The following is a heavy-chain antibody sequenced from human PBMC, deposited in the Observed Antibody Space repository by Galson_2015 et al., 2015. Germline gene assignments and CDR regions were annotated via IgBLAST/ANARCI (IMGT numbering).Heavy chain of an antibody. Sequence: SVKVSCKASGCTFSSYAISWVRQAPGQGLEWMGGIIPIFGTANYAQKFQGRVTITADESMSTAYMELSSLRSEDTAVYYCARDRGIAVAGTGDYYYYMDVWGKGTTVTVSS. V-gene: IGHV1-69*13. CDR3: ARDRGIAVAGTGDYYYYMDV. J-gene: IGHJ6*03. D-gene: IGHD6-19*01. CDR1: GCTFSSYA. CDR2: IIPIFGTA.